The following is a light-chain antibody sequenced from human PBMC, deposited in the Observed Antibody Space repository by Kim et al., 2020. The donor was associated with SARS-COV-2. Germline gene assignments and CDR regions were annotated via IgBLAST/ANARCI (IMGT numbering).Light chain of an antibody. Sequence: EPASISSRASQSRIHSNGYYYLDWYLQKPGQSPQLLIYLGSNRASGVPDRFSGSGSGTDSTLKISRVEAEDVEVYYCMQALLTPRTFGQGTKLEI. J-gene: IGKJ2*01. CDR2: LGS. V-gene: IGKV2-28*01. CDR3: MQALLTPRT. CDR1: QSRIHSNGYYY.